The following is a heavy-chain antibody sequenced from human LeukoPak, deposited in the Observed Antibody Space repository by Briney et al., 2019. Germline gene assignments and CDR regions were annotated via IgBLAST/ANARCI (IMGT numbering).Heavy chain of an antibody. Sequence: SETLSLTCTVSGGSFSINYWSWIRQPPGQGLQWIGRINTSGSTNYDPSLKSRVTMSVDTSKNKFSLKLSSVTAADTAVYYCARGDPFRAGWFDRWGGAMVVTVS. CDR1: GGSFSINY. CDR2: INTSGST. D-gene: IGHD6-13*01. CDR3: ARGDPFRAGWFDR. J-gene: IGHJ5*02. V-gene: IGHV4-4*07.